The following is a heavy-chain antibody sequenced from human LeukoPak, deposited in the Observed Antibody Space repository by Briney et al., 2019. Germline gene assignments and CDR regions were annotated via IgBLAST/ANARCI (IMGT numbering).Heavy chain of an antibody. CDR3: VKGAKYSGSSVDYFYMDV. CDR1: GFSFSTHA. D-gene: IGHD1-26*01. J-gene: IGHJ6*03. Sequence: GGSLRLSCAASGFSFSTHAMGWVRQAPGKGLEWVSVISGSGDNTYQADSVKGRFIISRDNSNNTLSVQMNSLRAEDTAVYYCVKGAKYSGSSVDYFYMDVWAKGTTVTVSS. V-gene: IGHV3-23*01. CDR2: ISGSGDNT.